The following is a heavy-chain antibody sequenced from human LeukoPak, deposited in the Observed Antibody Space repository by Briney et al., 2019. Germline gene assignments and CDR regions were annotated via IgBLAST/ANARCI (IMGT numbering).Heavy chain of an antibody. Sequence: PGGSLRLSCAASGFTFKNYGMNWVRQAPGKGLEWVSSISSGSSYIDYADSLQGRFTISRDNGKNSLYLQMNSLRAEDTAVYYCARSKGGAQREYGMDVWGQGTTVTVSS. CDR2: ISSGSSYI. CDR3: ARSKGGAQREYGMDV. J-gene: IGHJ6*02. D-gene: IGHD1-1*01. CDR1: GFTFKNYG. V-gene: IGHV3-21*06.